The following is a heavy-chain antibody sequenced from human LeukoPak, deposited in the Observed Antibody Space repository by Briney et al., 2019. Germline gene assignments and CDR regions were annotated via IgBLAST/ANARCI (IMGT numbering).Heavy chain of an antibody. CDR3: ATNTYNGYAIDS. J-gene: IGHJ4*02. CDR2: INPSGGST. V-gene: IGHV1-46*01. D-gene: IGHD5-12*01. CDR1: GYTFTSYY. Sequence: EASVKVSCKASGYTFTSYYMHWVRQAPGQGLEWMGIINPSGGSTSYAQKFQGRVTMTRDTSTSTVYMELSSLRSEDTAVYYCATNTYNGYAIDSWGQGTLITVSS.